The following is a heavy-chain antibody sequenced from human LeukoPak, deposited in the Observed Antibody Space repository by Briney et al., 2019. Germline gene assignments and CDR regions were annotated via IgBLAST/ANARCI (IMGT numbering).Heavy chain of an antibody. CDR1: GFTVSSNY. J-gene: IGHJ4*02. D-gene: IGHD3-22*01. V-gene: IGHV3-53*01. CDR3: ARVGKAKTYYYDSSGYYLRASSYYFDY. CDR2: IYSGGST. Sequence: GGSLRLSCAASGFTVSSNYMSWVRQASGKGLEWVSVIYSGGSTYYADSVKGRFTISRDNSKNTLYLQMNSLRAEDTAVYYCARVGKAKTYYYDSSGYYLRASSYYFDYWGQGTLVTVSS.